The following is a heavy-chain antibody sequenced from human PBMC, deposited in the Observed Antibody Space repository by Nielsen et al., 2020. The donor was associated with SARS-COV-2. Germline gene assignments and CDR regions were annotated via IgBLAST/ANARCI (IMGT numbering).Heavy chain of an antibody. Sequence: WIRQPPGKGLEWVSAISGSGGSTYYADSVKGRFTISRDNAKNLLYLQMNSLRAEDTAVYYCARQTRRQQWLVRRNHYFDYWGQGTLVTVSS. V-gene: IGHV3-23*01. CDR2: ISGSGGST. D-gene: IGHD6-19*01. J-gene: IGHJ4*02. CDR3: ARQTRRQQWLVRRNHYFDY.